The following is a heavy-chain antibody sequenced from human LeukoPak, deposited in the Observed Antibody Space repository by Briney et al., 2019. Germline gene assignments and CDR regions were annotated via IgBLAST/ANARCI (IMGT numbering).Heavy chain of an antibody. V-gene: IGHV3-7*03. J-gene: IGHJ4*02. Sequence: GGSLRLSCVASGFTFSNYWMSWVRQAPGKGLERVANINQDGSEKYSVDSVKGRFTISRDNAKNSLYLQMNSLRAEDTAVYYCARERVAGGFDYWGQGTLVTVSS. D-gene: IGHD6-19*01. CDR1: GFTFSNYW. CDR3: ARERVAGGFDY. CDR2: INQDGSEK.